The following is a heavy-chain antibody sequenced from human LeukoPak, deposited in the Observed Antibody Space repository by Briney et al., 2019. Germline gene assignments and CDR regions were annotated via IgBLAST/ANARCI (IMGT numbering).Heavy chain of an antibody. D-gene: IGHD6-13*01. CDR1: GFTFDDYA. V-gene: IGHV3-9*01. Sequence: PGRSLRLSCAASGFTFDDYAMHWVRQAPGKGRGWVSGISWNSGSIGYADSVKGRFTISRDNAKNPLYLQMNSLRAEDTALYYCAKDQGSSWYLFDYWGQGTLVTVSS. J-gene: IGHJ4*02. CDR2: ISWNSGSI. CDR3: AKDQGSSWYLFDY.